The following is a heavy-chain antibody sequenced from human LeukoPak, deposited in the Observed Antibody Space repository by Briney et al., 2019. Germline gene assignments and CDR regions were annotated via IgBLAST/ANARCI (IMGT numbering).Heavy chain of an antibody. D-gene: IGHD3-9*01. CDR1: GGSFSGYY. CDR2: IYYSGST. Sequence: PSETLSLTCAVYGGSFSGYYWIWIRQHPGKGLEWIGYIYYSGSTYYNPSLKSRVTISVDTSKNQFSLKLSSVTAADTAVYYCARGNYDIFNYYGMDVWGQGTTVTVSS. V-gene: IGHV4-31*11. CDR3: ARGNYDIFNYYGMDV. J-gene: IGHJ6*02.